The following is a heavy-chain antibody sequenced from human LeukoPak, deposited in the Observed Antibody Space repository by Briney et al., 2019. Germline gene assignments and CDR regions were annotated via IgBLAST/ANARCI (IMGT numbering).Heavy chain of an antibody. CDR3: ARGRTYCSSTSCPARAYGMDV. CDR1: GYTFTGYY. Sequence: ASVKVSCKASGYTFTGYYMHWVRQAPGQGLEWMGWINPNSGGTNYAQKFQGRVTMTRDTSISTAYMELSRLRSDDTAVYYCARGRTYCSSTSCPARAYGMDVWGQGTTVTVSS. V-gene: IGHV1-2*02. CDR2: INPNSGGT. J-gene: IGHJ6*02. D-gene: IGHD2-2*01.